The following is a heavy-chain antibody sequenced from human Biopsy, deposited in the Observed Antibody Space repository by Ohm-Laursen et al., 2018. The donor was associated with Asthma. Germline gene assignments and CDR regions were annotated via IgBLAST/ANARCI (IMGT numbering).Heavy chain of an antibody. CDR2: ISYDGSNK. CDR3: AKDTEGRYDFWSGLSYNYYGMDV. Sequence: SLRLSCSASGFTLSSYGMYWVRQAPGKGLEWVAVISYDGSNKYYADSVKGRFTISRDNSKNTLYLQMNSLRAEDTAVYYCAKDTEGRYDFWSGLSYNYYGMDVWGQGTTVTVSS. V-gene: IGHV3-30*18. J-gene: IGHJ6*02. CDR1: GFTLSSYG. D-gene: IGHD3-3*01.